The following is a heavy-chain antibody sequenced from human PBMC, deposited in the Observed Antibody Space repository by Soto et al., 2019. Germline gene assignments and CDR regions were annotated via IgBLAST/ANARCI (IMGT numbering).Heavy chain of an antibody. D-gene: IGHD2-15*01. V-gene: IGHV3-9*01. CDR3: AKETPLGRTEDYYYYMDV. J-gene: IGHJ6*03. Sequence: GGSLRLSCAASGFTFDDYAMHWVRQAPGKGLEWVSGISWNSGSIGYADSVKGRFTISRDNAKNSLYLQMNSLRAEDTALYYCAKETPLGRTEDYYYYMDVWGKGTTVTVSS. CDR1: GFTFDDYA. CDR2: ISWNSGSI.